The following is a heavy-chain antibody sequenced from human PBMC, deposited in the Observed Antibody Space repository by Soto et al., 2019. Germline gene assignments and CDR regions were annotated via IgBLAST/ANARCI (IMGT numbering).Heavy chain of an antibody. CDR2: IYPSDSDT. Sequence: XESLMISGKGSGCNFSGYWIAWVRQMPGKGLELMGIIYPSDSDTRYRPSFQGQVTISADKSISSAYLQWSSLRASDTAMYYCARGGVSTRTFDSWGQGSPVTVSS. CDR3: ARGGVSTRTFDS. V-gene: IGHV5-51*01. J-gene: IGHJ4*02. D-gene: IGHD3-3*01. CDR1: GCNFSGYW.